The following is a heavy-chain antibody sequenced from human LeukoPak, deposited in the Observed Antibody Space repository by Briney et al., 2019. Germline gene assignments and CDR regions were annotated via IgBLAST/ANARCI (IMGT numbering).Heavy chain of an antibody. J-gene: IGHJ6*02. CDR1: GGSFSDYF. CDR2: INHSGRT. Sequence: PSESLSLTCAVYGGSFSDYFWGWIRQPPGKGLEWIGAINHSGRTYYNPSLKSRVTISVDTSKNQFSLNLSSVTAADTAVYYCARDVVVVPAAIHYGMDVWGQGTTVTVSS. D-gene: IGHD2-2*01. V-gene: IGHV4-34*01. CDR3: ARDVVVVPAAIHYGMDV.